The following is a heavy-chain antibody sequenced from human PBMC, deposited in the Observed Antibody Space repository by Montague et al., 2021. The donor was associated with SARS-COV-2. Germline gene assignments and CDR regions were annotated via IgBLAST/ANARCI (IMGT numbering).Heavy chain of an antibody. CDR2: IYYYGSV. CDR3: ARQITMVREPFDS. V-gene: IGHV4-59*08. J-gene: IGHJ4*02. CDR1: GDSVSRSY. Sequence: SETLSLTCTVAGDSVSRSYWNWIRQSPGKGLEWIGYIYYYGSVNXXPSLKSRLSISLDTSKNQLSLTLTSVTAADTATYYCARQITMVREPFDSWGQGTLVLVSS. D-gene: IGHD3-10*01.